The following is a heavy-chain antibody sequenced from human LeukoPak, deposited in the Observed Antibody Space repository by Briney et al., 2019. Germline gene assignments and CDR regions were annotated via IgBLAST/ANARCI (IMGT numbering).Heavy chain of an antibody. J-gene: IGHJ5*02. CDR2: IRSKLYGGAA. Sequence: GGSLRLSCAASGFTFGEYALSWVRQAPGKGLEWIGFIRSKLYGGAAEYAASVKGRFIFSRDDSKSIAYLQMNSLKIADTAVYHCARGGSDYFNYEYPSWGQGTLVIVSS. V-gene: IGHV3-49*04. CDR1: GFTFGEYA. CDR3: ARGGSDYFNYEYPS. D-gene: IGHD4-11*01.